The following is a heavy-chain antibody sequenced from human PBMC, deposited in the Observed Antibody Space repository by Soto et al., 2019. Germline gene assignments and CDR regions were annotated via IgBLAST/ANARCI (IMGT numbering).Heavy chain of an antibody. CDR3: AKESYYDTSGYFPFDS. D-gene: IGHD3-22*01. CDR2: ISGTGNSP. Sequence: PGGSLRLSCAASGFTFSSYALSWVRQAPGKGLEWASSISGTGNSPYYADSVMGRFTISRDNGKKTLYLQMNSLRAEDTAVYYCAKESYYDTSGYFPFDSWGQGTPVTVSS. J-gene: IGHJ4*02. V-gene: IGHV3-23*01. CDR1: GFTFSSYA.